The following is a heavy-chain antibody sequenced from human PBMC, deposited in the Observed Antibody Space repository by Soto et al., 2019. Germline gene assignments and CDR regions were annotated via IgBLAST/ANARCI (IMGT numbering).Heavy chain of an antibody. Sequence: GASVKVSCKASGGTFSTSSFVWVRQGPVQGLEWTGGIIPIFGTANYAQKFQGRVTINADESTSTAYMELSSLRSEDTAVYYCAKSMVRGDPFSSVAYYYGMDVWGQGTTVTVSS. D-gene: IGHD3-10*01. V-gene: IGHV1-69*13. CDR3: AKSMVRGDPFSSVAYYYGMDV. CDR1: GGTFSTSS. CDR2: IIPIFGTA. J-gene: IGHJ6*02.